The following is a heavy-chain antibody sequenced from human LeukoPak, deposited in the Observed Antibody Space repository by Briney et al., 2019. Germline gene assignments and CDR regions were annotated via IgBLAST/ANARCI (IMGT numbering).Heavy chain of an antibody. CDR1: GGSISSYY. CDR2: IYYSGST. V-gene: IGHV4-59*01. J-gene: IGHJ5*02. CDR3: ARAVTIFMGWFDP. D-gene: IGHD3-3*01. Sequence: PSETLSLTCTVSGGSISSYYWSWIRQPPGKGLEWIGHIYYSGSTNYNPSLKSRVTISVDTSKNQFSLKLSSVTAADTAVYYCARAVTIFMGWFDPWGQGTLVTVSS.